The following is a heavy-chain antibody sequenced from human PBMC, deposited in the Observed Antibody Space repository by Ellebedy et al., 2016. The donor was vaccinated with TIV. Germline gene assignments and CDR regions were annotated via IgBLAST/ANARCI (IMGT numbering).Heavy chain of an antibody. CDR1: GFTFSGYA. V-gene: IGHV4-59*01. CDR2: IYYSGST. CDR3: ARSGLSAAGDVWFDP. D-gene: IGHD2-2*01. J-gene: IGHJ5*02. Sequence: ESLKISCVASGFTFSGYAMSWVRQAPGKGLEWIGYIYYSGSTNYNPSLKSRVTILVDMSKNQFSLKLRSVAAADTAVYYCARSGLSAAGDVWFDPWGQGTLVTVSS.